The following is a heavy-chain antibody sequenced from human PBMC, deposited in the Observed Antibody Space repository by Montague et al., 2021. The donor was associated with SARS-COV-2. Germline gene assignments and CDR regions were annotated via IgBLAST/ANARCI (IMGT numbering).Heavy chain of an antibody. CDR1: GGSISSSSYY. Sequence: SETLSLTYTVSGGSISSSSYYWGWIRQPPGKGLEWIGSIYYSGSTYYNPSLKSRVTISVDTSKNQFSLKLSSVTAADTAVYYCARKASTGITIFGVVTASYYFDYGGQGTLVTVSS. D-gene: IGHD3-3*01. CDR2: IYYSGST. J-gene: IGHJ4*02. CDR3: ARKASTGITIFGVVTASYYFDY. V-gene: IGHV4-39*01.